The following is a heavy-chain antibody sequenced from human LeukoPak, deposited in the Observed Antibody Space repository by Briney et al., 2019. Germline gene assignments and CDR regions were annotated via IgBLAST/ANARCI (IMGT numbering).Heavy chain of an antibody. CDR1: GFTFGSYW. CDR2: ISTGGSTI. J-gene: IGHJ4*02. Sequence: GGSLRLSCAASGFTFGSYWMSWVRQAPGKGLEWVSYISTGGSTIYYADSVKGRFTISRDNAKNSLYLQMNSLRAEDTAMYYCASDIYYFDSSGYYYPGGSDYWGQGTLVTVSS. V-gene: IGHV3-48*04. CDR3: ASDIYYFDSSGYYYPGGSDY. D-gene: IGHD3-22*01.